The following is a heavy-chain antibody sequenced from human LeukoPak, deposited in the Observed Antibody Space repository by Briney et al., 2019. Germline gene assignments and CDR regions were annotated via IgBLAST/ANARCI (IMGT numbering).Heavy chain of an antibody. CDR2: IYYSGST. Sequence: SETLSLTCTVSGGSISSGDYYWSWIRQPPGKGLEWIGYIYYSGSTYYNPSLKSRVTISVDTSKNQLSLKLSSVTAADTAVYYCARPGTASGNDAFDIWGQGTMVTVSS. CDR1: GGSISSGDYY. D-gene: IGHD4-23*01. V-gene: IGHV4-30-4*08. J-gene: IGHJ3*02. CDR3: ARPGTASGNDAFDI.